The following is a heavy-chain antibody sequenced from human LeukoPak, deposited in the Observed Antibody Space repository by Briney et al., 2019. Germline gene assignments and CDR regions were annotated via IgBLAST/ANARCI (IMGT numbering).Heavy chain of an antibody. J-gene: IGHJ5*02. V-gene: IGHV4-59*08. CDR3: ARRLAAAEIDP. CDR2: VYYTGST. D-gene: IGHD6-13*01. CDR1: GGSISSYH. Sequence: SETLSLTCTVSGGSISSYHWSWIRQPPGKGLEWIGYVYYTGSTNYNPSLKSRVTISVDTSKNQFSLKLSSVTAADTAVYYCARRLAAAEIDPWGQGTLVTVSS.